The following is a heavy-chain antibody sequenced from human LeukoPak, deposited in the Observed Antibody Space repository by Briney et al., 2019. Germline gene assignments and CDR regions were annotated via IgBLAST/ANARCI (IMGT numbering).Heavy chain of an antibody. J-gene: IGHJ4*02. V-gene: IGHV1-46*01. D-gene: IGHD2-8*01. CDR2: INPSGGST. CDR1: GYTFTSYY. Sequence: ASVKVSCKASGYTFTSYYMHWVRQAPGQGLEWMGIINPSGGSTSYAQKFQGRVTMTRDTSTSTVYMELSSLRSEDTAVYYCARDPTRYCTNGVCYFGYWGQGTLVTVSS. CDR3: ARDPTRYCTNGVCYFGY.